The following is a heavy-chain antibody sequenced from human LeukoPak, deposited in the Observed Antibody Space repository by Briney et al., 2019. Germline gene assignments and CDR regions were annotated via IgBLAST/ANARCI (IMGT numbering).Heavy chain of an antibody. D-gene: IGHD6-13*01. V-gene: IGHV3-30*18. CDR2: ISYDGSNK. J-gene: IGHJ3*02. Sequence: GGSLRHSCAASGFTFSSYGMHWVRQAPGKGLEWVAVISYDGSNKYYADSVKGRFTISRDNSKNTLYLQMNSLRAEDTAVYYCAKEKAAAGNDAFDIWGQGTMVTVSS. CDR3: AKEKAAAGNDAFDI. CDR1: GFTFSSYG.